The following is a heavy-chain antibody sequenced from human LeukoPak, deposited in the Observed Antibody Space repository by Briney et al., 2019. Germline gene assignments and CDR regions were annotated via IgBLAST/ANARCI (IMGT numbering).Heavy chain of an antibody. CDR2: IGGDGEST. Sequence: GGSLRLSCAASGFTFTSYALDWVRQAPGKGLEWISVIGGDGESTHYADSVKGRFTISRDNSKNTLYLQMNSLRAEDTAVYYCARDEYKADAYWGQGTLVTVSS. D-gene: IGHD2/OR15-2a*01. V-gene: IGHV3-23*01. CDR1: GFTFTSYA. CDR3: ARDEYKADAY. J-gene: IGHJ4*02.